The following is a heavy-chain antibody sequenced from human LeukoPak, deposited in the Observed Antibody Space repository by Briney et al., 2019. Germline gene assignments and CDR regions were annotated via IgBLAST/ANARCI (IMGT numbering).Heavy chain of an antibody. J-gene: IGHJ4*02. D-gene: IGHD3-22*01. CDR2: IRQDGSEN. CDR3: ARDLDSGNYFFAY. V-gene: IGHV3-7*01. CDR1: GFTFSRYW. Sequence: GGSLRLSCAGSGFTFSRYWMSWVRQAPGKGLEWVANIRQDGSENYYVDSVKGRFTISRDNAKNSLYLQMSSLRAEDTAVYYCARDLDSGNYFFAYWGQGTLVTVSS.